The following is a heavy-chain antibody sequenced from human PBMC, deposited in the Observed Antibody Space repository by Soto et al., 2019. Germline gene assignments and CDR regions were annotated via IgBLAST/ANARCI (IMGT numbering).Heavy chain of an antibody. V-gene: IGHV3-23*01. CDR1: GFTFSSYA. D-gene: IGHD4-17*01. J-gene: IGHJ3*02. Sequence: GGSLRLSCAASGFTFSSYAMSWVRQAPGKGLEWVSAISGSGGSTYYADSVKGRFTISRDNSKNTLYLQMNSLRAEDTAVYYCAKPTHDYGDYVDAFDIWGQGTMVTVSS. CDR3: AKPTHDYGDYVDAFDI. CDR2: ISGSGGST.